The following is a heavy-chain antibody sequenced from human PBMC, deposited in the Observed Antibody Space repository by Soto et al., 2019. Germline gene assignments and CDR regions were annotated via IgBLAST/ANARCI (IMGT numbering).Heavy chain of an antibody. J-gene: IGHJ6*03. V-gene: IGHV3-21*01. Sequence: PGESLKISCAASGFTFSSYSMNWVRQAPGKGLEWVSSISSSSSYIYYADSVKGRFTISRDNAKNSLYLQMNSLRAEDTAVYYCAREYCTNGVCHYYYYYYMDVWGKGTTVTVSS. CDR1: GFTFSSYS. D-gene: IGHD2-8*01. CDR2: ISSSSSYI. CDR3: AREYCTNGVCHYYYYYYMDV.